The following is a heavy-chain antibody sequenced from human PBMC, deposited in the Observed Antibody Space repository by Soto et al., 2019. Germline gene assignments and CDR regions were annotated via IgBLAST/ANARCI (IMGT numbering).Heavy chain of an antibody. CDR2: ISSSGNS. J-gene: IGHJ5*01. V-gene: IGHV4-31*03. CDR3: AARTTSIYNYFDS. Sequence: SETLSLTCTVSGDSISSGTHYWNWIRQHPGKGLEWIGYISSSGNSYYSPSLKSRVFMSVDTSKNLFSLKLSSVTAADTAIYYCAARTTSIYNYFDSWGQGTQVTVSS. CDR1: GDSISSGTHY.